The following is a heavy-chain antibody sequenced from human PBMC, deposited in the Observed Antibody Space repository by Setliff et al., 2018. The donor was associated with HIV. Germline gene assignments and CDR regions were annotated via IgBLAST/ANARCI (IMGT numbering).Heavy chain of an antibody. CDR3: ARDFNVRYDSDGYDYLDL. J-gene: IGHJ2*01. CDR1: GFTFSGYA. Sequence: GGSLRLSCAASGFTFSGYAMTWVRQAPGKGLECVAVISGSGGDTYYADSVKGRFTISRDNSKSTLYLQMNGLRAEDTAVYYCARDFNVRYDSDGYDYLDLWGRGTLVTVSS. D-gene: IGHD3-22*01. CDR2: ISGSGGDT. V-gene: IGHV3-23*01.